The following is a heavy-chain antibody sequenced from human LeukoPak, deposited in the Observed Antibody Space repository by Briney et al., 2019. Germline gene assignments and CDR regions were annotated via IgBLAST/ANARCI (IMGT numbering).Heavy chain of an antibody. J-gene: IGHJ4*02. Sequence: ASVKVSCKASGYIFASYGISWVRQAPEQGLEWMGWTSSYNGNTNYAQKLQGRVTMTTDTSTSTAYMELRSLRSDDTAVYYCARSPAVAATRVDYWGQGTLVTVSS. CDR3: ARSPAVAATRVDY. D-gene: IGHD6-19*01. V-gene: IGHV1-18*01. CDR1: GYIFASYG. CDR2: TSSYNGNT.